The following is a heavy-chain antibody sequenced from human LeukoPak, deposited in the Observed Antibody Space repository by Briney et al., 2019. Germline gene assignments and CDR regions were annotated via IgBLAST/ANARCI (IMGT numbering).Heavy chain of an antibody. CDR3: ARGVHTAMAWVY. J-gene: IGHJ4*02. CDR2: ISAYNGNA. CDR1: GYTFTSYG. D-gene: IGHD5-18*01. V-gene: IGHV1-18*01. Sequence: ASVKVSCKASGYTFTSYGISWVRQAPGQGLEWMGWISAYNGNANYAQKFQGRVTITADESTSTAYMELSSLRSEDTAVYYCARGVHTAMAWVYWGQGTLVTVSS.